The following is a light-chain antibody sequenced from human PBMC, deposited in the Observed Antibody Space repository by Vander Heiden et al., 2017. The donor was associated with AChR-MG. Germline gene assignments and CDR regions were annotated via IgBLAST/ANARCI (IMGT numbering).Light chain of an antibody. CDR1: QTINSTY. Sequence: VLTPSPGTLSLSPGERATLSCRASQTINSTYLAWYQQKPGQAPRLLIHGASRRATGIADKFSGSGSGTDFTLTISRLEPEDFVVYYCQQYGSSRWTFGQGTKVEIK. J-gene: IGKJ1*01. CDR2: GAS. CDR3: QQYGSSRWT. V-gene: IGKV3-20*01.